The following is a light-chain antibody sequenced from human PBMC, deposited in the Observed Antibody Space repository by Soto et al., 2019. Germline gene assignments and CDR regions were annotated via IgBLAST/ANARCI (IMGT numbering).Light chain of an antibody. Sequence: EIVLTQSPGTLSLSPGERATLSCRASLSVSSNYLAWYQQKPGQAPRLLIYGASSRATGIPDRFSGSGSGTDFTLTISRLETEDFAVFYCQQYGSSPVTFGGGTKVDIK. J-gene: IGKJ4*01. CDR2: GAS. CDR1: LSVSSNY. V-gene: IGKV3-20*01. CDR3: QQYGSSPVT.